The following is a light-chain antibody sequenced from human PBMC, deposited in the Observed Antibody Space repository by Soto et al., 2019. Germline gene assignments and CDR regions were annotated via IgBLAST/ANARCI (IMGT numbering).Light chain of an antibody. V-gene: IGKV3-20*01. Sequence: ESVLSQSPGTLSLSPGDGATLSCRASQSDSYNYFAWFQQKPGQAPRLLIYGASSRATGIPDRFSGSGSGTDFSLTISILEPEDFAMYYCQQYGDSQWTFGQGTKVE. CDR2: GAS. CDR1: QSDSYNY. J-gene: IGKJ1*01. CDR3: QQYGDSQWT.